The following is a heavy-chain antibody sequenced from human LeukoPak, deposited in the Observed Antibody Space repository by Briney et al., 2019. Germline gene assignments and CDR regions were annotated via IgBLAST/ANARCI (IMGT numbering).Heavy chain of an antibody. CDR3: AHTGDCVLNWFDP. D-gene: IGHD2-21*01. V-gene: IGHV2-5*02. CDR2: IYWDVAK. Sequence: ESGPTPVNPTQTLTLPRTFSGFSLSTSGVGVSWIRQPPGTALELLALIYWDVAKRYRPSRQRRLTIPLATAKQQVVLTITHMYPVDTATYFCAHTGDCVLNWFDPSGQGTLVTVSS. CDR1: GFSLSTSGVG. J-gene: IGHJ5*02.